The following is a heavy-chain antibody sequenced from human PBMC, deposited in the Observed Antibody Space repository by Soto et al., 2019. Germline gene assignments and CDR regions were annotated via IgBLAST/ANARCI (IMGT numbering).Heavy chain of an antibody. J-gene: IGHJ5*02. CDR2: IYYSGST. D-gene: IGHD6-13*01. Sequence: SETLSLTCTVSGGSISSSSYYWGWIRQPPGKGLEWIGSIYYSGSTYYNPSLKSRVTISVDTSKNQFSLKLSSVTAADTAVYYCARGGPSSSWYGNWFDPWGQGTLVTVSS. V-gene: IGHV4-39*01. CDR1: GGSISSSSYY. CDR3: ARGGPSSSWYGNWFDP.